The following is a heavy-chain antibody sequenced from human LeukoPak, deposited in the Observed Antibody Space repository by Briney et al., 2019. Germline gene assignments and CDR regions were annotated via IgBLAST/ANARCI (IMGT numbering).Heavy chain of an antibody. CDR1: GFTFSSYW. D-gene: IGHD3-10*01. V-gene: IGHV3-74*01. Sequence: PGGSLRLSCAASGFTFSSYWMHWVRQAPGKGLVWVSRINTDGSSTSYADSVKGRFTISRDNAKNTLYLQMNSLRAEDTAVYYCAREGVRGVYRDAFDIWGQGTMVTVSS. CDR2: INTDGSST. J-gene: IGHJ3*02. CDR3: AREGVRGVYRDAFDI.